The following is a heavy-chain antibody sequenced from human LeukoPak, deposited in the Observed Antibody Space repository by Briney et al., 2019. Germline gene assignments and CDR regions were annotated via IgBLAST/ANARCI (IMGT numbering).Heavy chain of an antibody. CDR2: ISGSGGST. D-gene: IGHD3-10*01. CDR3: AHYYGSGPGYYYYGMDV. Sequence: GGSLRLSCAASGFTFSSYAMSWVRQAPGKGLEWVSAISGSGGSTYYADSVKGRFTISRDNSKNTLYLQMNSLRAEDTAVYYCAHYYGSGPGYYYYGMDVWGQGTTVTVSS. CDR1: GFTFSSYA. J-gene: IGHJ6*02. V-gene: IGHV3-23*01.